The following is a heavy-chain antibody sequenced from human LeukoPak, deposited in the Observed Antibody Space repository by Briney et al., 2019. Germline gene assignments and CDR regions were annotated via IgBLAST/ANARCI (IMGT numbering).Heavy chain of an antibody. D-gene: IGHD3-22*01. V-gene: IGHV7-4-1*02. J-gene: IGHJ4*02. CDR1: GYTFTNYA. CDR2: IHPSTGNP. CDR3: ARDMGPNSSGSLDY. Sequence: ASVKVSCKASGYTFTNYAMNWVRQAPGQGLEWMGWIHPSTGNPTYAQGFTGRFVFSLDTSVSTAYLQISSLKAEDTAVYYCARDMGPNSSGSLDYWGQGTLVTVSS.